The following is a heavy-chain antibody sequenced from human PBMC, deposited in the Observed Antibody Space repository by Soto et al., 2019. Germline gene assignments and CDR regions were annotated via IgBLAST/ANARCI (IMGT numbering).Heavy chain of an antibody. CDR1: GGSISSGGYS. CDR2: IYNSGST. V-gene: IGHV4-30-4*07. D-gene: IGHD1-26*01. J-gene: IGHJ4*02. Sequence: SETLSLTCAVSGGSISSGGYSWSWMRQPPGKGLEWIGYIYNSGSTKYNPSLKSRVTISVDTSKNQFSLKLSSVTAADTAVYYCARLVGADQIEYWGQGTLVTVSS. CDR3: ARLVGADQIEY.